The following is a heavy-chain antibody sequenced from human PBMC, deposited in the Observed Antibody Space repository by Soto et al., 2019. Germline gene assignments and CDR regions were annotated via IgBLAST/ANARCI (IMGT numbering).Heavy chain of an antibody. J-gene: IGHJ3*02. CDR3: ARRLSDIVVVPAAMPHDAFDI. V-gene: IGHV3-33*01. CDR1: GFTFSSYG. Sequence: QVQLVESGGGVVQPGRSLRLSCAASGFTFSSYGMHWVRQAPGKGLEWVAVIWYDGSNKYYADSVKGRFTISRDNSKNTLYLQMNSPGAEDTDVYYCARRLSDIVVVPAAMPHDAFDIWGQGTMVTVSS. D-gene: IGHD2-2*01. CDR2: IWYDGSNK.